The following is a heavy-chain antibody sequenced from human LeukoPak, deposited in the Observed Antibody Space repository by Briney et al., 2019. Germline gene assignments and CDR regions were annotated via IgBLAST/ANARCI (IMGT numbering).Heavy chain of an antibody. V-gene: IGHV3-15*01. D-gene: IGHD6-19*01. CDR3: TTEQWPPFDY. Sequence: PGGSLRLSCAASGFTFSNAWMSWVRQASGKGLEWVGRIKSKTHGGTTDYAAPVKGRFTVSRDDSKNTLYVQMNSLKTEDTAVYYCTTEQWPPFDYWGQGTLVTVSS. CDR1: GFTFSNAW. CDR2: IKSKTHGGTT. J-gene: IGHJ4*02.